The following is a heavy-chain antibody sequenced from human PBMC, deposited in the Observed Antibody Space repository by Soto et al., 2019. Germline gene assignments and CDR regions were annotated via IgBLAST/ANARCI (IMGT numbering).Heavy chain of an antibody. Sequence: PGESLKISCKGSGYSFTSYWIGWVRQMPGKGLEWMGIIYPGDSDTRYSPSFQGQVTISADKSISTAYLQWSSLKASDTAMYYCARLNIVVVTAIHTRYFDYWGQGTLVTVSS. CDR3: ARLNIVVVTAIHTRYFDY. CDR2: IYPGDSDT. CDR1: GYSFTSYW. V-gene: IGHV5-51*01. D-gene: IGHD2-21*02. J-gene: IGHJ4*02.